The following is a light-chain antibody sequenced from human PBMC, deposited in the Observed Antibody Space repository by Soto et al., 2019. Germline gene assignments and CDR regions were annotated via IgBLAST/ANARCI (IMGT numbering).Light chain of an antibody. V-gene: IGKV1-5*03. CDR3: QQYGA. Sequence: DIQMTQSPSTLSASVGDRVTITCRASASISSCLAWYQQQPGKAPKLLIYKSSILENGVPSRFSGGGSGTEFTLTISSLQPDDFATYYCQQYGAFGQGTKVDI. CDR1: ASISSC. J-gene: IGKJ1*01. CDR2: KSS.